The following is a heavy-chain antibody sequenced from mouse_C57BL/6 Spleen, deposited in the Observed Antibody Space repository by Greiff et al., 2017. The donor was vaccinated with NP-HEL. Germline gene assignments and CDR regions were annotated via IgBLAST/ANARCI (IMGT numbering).Heavy chain of an antibody. CDR2: LSPSFSYT. CDR1: FTLCPLSF. CDR3: ARGYYSNLYAMDY. Sequence: QVQLQQPGAELVLPFSSVKLSCKASFTLCPLSFLPFFPPLPFPFLSFLFSLSPSFSYTNYNQKFKGKSTLTVDKSSSTAYMQLSSLTSEDSAVYYCARGYYSNLYAMDYWGQGTSVTVSS. D-gene: IGHD2-5*01. V-gene: IGHV1-69*01. J-gene: IGHJ4*01.